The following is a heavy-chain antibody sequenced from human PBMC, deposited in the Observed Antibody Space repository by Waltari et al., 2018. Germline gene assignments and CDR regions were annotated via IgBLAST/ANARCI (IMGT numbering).Heavy chain of an antibody. CDR2: ISGSGGST. CDR1: GFTFSVYG. CDR3: AKVRSGWYFDY. Sequence: VQLVESGGGVVQPGRSLRLSCAASGFTFSVYGMHWVRQAPGKGLEWVSAISGSGGSTYYAESVKGRFTISRDKSKNTLYLQMNSLRAEDTAVYYCAKVRSGWYFDYWGQGTLVTVSS. V-gene: IGHV3-23*04. J-gene: IGHJ4*02. D-gene: IGHD6-19*01.